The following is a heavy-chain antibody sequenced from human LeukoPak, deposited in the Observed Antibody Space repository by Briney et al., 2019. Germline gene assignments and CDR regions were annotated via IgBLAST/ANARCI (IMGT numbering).Heavy chain of an antibody. V-gene: IGHV4-34*01. Sequence: SETLSLTCAVYGGSFSGYYWSRIRQPPGKGLEWIGEINHSGSTNYNPSLKSRVTISVDTSKNQFSLKLSSVTAADTAVYYCARGGSYDILTGYGWFDPWGQGTLVTVSS. J-gene: IGHJ5*02. CDR2: INHSGST. CDR1: GGSFSGYY. CDR3: ARGGSYDILTGYGWFDP. D-gene: IGHD3-9*01.